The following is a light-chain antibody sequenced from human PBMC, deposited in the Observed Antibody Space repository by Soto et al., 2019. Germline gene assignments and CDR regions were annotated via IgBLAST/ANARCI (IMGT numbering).Light chain of an antibody. CDR1: DSNIGSNS. CDR3: AAWDASLSACV. J-gene: IGLJ1*01. Sequence: QSVLTQPPSASGTAGQVVTISCSGGDSNIGSNSVYWYQHLPRMAPKLLIYYNNQRPSGVPDRFSGSRSGTSASLAIVGLRSEDEAVYYCAAWDASLSACVFGNGTNLTVL. CDR2: YNN. V-gene: IGLV1-47*02.